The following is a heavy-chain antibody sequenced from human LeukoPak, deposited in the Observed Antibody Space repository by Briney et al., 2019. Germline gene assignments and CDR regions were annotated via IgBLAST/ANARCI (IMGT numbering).Heavy chain of an antibody. J-gene: IGHJ3*02. Sequence: QPGTSLRLSCEASGFIFSTYAFHWVRQAPGKGPEWMAFITYDGNDTYFADSVKGRFTLSRDNSKNALYLQMNSLRTADTAVYYCARPGGYAFDIWGQGTMVTVSS. D-gene: IGHD3-10*01. CDR3: ARPGGYAFDI. V-gene: IGHV3-30*04. CDR1: GFIFSTYA. CDR2: ITYDGNDT.